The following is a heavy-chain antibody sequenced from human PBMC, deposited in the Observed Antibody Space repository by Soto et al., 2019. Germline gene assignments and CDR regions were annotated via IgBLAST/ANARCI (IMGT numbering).Heavy chain of an antibody. CDR1: GYTFTSYY. J-gene: IGHJ4*02. CDR3: ATCRFCGDYHDY. V-gene: IGHV1-46*01. D-gene: IGHD2-21*01. Sequence: ASVKVSCKASGYTFTSYYMHWVRQAPGQGLEWMGRINSSGGCTSYAQKFQGRVTMTRDTSTSTVYMEVSGLRSEDTAVYYCATCRFCGDYHDYWGQGTLVTVSS. CDR2: INSSGGCT.